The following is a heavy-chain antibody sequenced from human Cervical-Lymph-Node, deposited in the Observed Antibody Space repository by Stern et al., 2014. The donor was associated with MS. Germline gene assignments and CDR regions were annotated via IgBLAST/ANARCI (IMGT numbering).Heavy chain of an antibody. CDR3: TRGSYNYGPPFD. CDR2: ISASGNYQ. D-gene: IGHD5-18*01. J-gene: IGHJ4*02. Sequence: EVQLVESGGGLVKPAGSLRLSCATSGFTLSSYSMNWVRQTPGTGLEWVASISASGNYQFYAASVKGRFSISRDNAKNSLYLQMNNLRAEDTAMYYCTRGSYNYGPPFDWGQGTLVTVSS. V-gene: IGHV3-21*01. CDR1: GFTLSSYS.